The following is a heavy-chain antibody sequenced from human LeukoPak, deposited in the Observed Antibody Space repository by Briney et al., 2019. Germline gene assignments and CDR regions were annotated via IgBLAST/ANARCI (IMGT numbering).Heavy chain of an antibody. V-gene: IGHV5-51*01. CDR2: IYPDDSET. D-gene: IGHD6-13*01. CDR3: ARSSNRAPGYSSSWYGPDDY. J-gene: IGHJ4*02. Sequence: GESLKISCKASGYRFTTDYIGWVRQMPGKGLEWMGIIYPDDSETNYSPSFQGQVSMSVDKSITTAYLQWSSLKASDTAMYYCARSSNRAPGYSSSWYGPDDYWGQGTLVTVSS. CDR1: GYRFTTDY.